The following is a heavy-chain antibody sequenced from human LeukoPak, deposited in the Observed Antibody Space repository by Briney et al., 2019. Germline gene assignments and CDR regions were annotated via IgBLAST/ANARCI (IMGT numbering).Heavy chain of an antibody. CDR2: IYYSGST. CDR1: GGSISSYY. V-gene: IGHV4-59*08. J-gene: IGHJ6*02. Sequence: PSETLSLTCTVSGGSISSYYWSWIRQPPEKGLEWIGYIYYSGSTNYNPSLKSRVTISVDTSKNQFSLKLSSVTAADTAVYYCARQLYYYGMDVWGQGTTVTVSS. CDR3: ARQLYYYGMDV.